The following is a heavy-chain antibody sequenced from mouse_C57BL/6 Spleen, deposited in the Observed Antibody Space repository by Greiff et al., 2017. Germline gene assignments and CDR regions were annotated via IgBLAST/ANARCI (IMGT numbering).Heavy chain of an antibody. CDR1: GYTFTSYW. J-gene: IGHJ4*01. D-gene: IGHD1-1*01. Sequence: QVQLQQSGAELVRPGSSVKLSCKASGYTFTSYWMHWVKQRPIQGLEWIGNIDPSNSETHYNQKFKDKATLTVDKSSSTAYMQLSSLTSEDSAVYNCARGDYYGSSYYYAMDYWGQGTSVTVSS. CDR2: IDPSNSET. V-gene: IGHV1-52*01. CDR3: ARGDYYGSSYYYAMDY.